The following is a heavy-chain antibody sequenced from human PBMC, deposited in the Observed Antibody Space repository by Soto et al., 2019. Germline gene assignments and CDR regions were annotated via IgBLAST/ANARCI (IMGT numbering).Heavy chain of an antibody. Sequence: SETLSLTCAVYGGSFSGYYWSWIRQPPGKGLEWIGEINHSGSTNYNPSLKSRVTISVETSKNQFSLKLSSVTAADTAVYYCARGLRIKLWSRLYYFDYWGQGTMVTVSS. CDR3: ARGLRIKLWSRLYYFDY. CDR1: GGSFSGYY. V-gene: IGHV4-34*01. J-gene: IGHJ4*02. CDR2: INHSGST. D-gene: IGHD5-18*01.